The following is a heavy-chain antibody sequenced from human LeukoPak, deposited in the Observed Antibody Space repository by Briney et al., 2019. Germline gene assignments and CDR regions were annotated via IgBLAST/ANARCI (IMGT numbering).Heavy chain of an antibody. V-gene: IGHV4-39*01. CDR1: GDSTSSSNCY. J-gene: IGHJ1*01. D-gene: IGHD3-22*01. CDR3: ATLSSGYYYFQH. Sequence: SETLSLTCTVSGDSTSSSNCYWGWIRQPPGKGLEWIGSIYFSGGTYYNASLKSRVTISVDTSKNQFSLKLSSVTAADTAVYYCATLSSGYYYFQHWGQGTLVTVSS. CDR2: IYFSGGT.